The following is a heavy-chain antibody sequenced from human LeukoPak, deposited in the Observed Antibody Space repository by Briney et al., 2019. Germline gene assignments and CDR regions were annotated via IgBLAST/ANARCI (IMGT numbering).Heavy chain of an antibody. V-gene: IGHV4-39*01. Sequence: SETLSLTCTVSGGSISSSFYYWAWIRQPPGKGLDWIGRIYYSGSTYYNPSLKSRVTISIDTSKNQFCLKLSSVTAADTAVYYCASVAGIYYSYYYMDVWGKGTTVSVSS. CDR2: IYYSGST. CDR1: GGSISSSFYY. J-gene: IGHJ6*03. CDR3: ASVAGIYYSYYYMDV. D-gene: IGHD6-19*01.